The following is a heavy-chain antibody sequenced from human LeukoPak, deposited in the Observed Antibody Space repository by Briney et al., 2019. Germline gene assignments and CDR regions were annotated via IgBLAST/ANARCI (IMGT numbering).Heavy chain of an antibody. J-gene: IGHJ3*02. V-gene: IGHV4-61*09. Sequence: SQTLSLTCTVSGGSISSGSYYWSWIRQPPGKGLEWIGHIYTSGSTNYNPSLNSRVTISVDTSKNQFSLKLSSVTAADTAVYYCARENSGSYYWWNDAFDIGGQGTMVTVHS. CDR2: IYTSGST. CDR3: ARENSGSYYWWNDAFDI. CDR1: GGSISSGSYY. D-gene: IGHD1-26*01.